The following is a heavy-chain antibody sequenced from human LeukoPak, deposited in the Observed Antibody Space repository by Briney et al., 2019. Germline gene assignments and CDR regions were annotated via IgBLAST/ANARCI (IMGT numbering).Heavy chain of an antibody. Sequence: GGSLRLSCAASGFTFSSYAMSWVRQAPGKGLEWVSAISGSGGSTYYADSVKGRFTISRDNSKNTLYLQMNSLRAEDTAVYYCARDRCSGGSCYGYYYGMDVWGQGTTVTVSS. D-gene: IGHD2-15*01. J-gene: IGHJ6*02. CDR1: GFTFSSYA. CDR2: ISGSGGST. V-gene: IGHV3-23*01. CDR3: ARDRCSGGSCYGYYYGMDV.